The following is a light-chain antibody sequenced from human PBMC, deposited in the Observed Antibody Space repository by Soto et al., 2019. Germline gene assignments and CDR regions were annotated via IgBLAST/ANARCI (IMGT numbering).Light chain of an antibody. J-gene: IGKJ2*01. CDR1: QSLLYSDGNTY. V-gene: IGKV2-30*01. CDR2: KVS. Sequence: DVVMTQSPLSLPVTLGQPASISCRSSQSLLYSDGNTYLHWFQQRPGQSPRRLIHKVSNRDSGVPERFSGSGSGTDFTLKISRVEAEDVAVYYCMQGSTWPYTFGQGTKLEIK. CDR3: MQGSTWPYT.